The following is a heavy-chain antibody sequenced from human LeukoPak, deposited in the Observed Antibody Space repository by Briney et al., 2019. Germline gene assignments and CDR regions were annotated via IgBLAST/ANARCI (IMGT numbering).Heavy chain of an antibody. V-gene: IGHV4-39*07. Sequence: SETLSLTCSVSGRSISSRDYYWGWIRQPPGKGLEWFGNIFYSGNTHYSPSLKSRLPISVDTSKTQFSLKLSSVPAADTAVYYWASLLVPRYFDYWGRGSLVT. CDR3: ASLLVPRYFDY. CDR1: GRSISSRDYY. D-gene: IGHD2-8*02. J-gene: IGHJ4*02. CDR2: IFYSGNT.